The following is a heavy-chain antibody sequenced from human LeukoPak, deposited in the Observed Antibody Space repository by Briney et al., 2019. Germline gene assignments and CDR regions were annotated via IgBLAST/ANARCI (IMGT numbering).Heavy chain of an antibody. CDR2: INWNGGST. Sequence: GGSLRLSCAASGFTFDDYGMSWVRQAPGKGLEWVSGINWNGGSTGYADSVKGRFTISRDNAKSSLYLQMNSLRAEDTALYYCARTYYYDSSGYAWGQGTLVTVSS. V-gene: IGHV3-20*04. CDR3: ARTYYYDSSGYA. D-gene: IGHD3-22*01. CDR1: GFTFDDYG. J-gene: IGHJ4*02.